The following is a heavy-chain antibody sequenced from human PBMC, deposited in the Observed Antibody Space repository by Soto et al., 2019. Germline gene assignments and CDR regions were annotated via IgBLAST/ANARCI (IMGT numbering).Heavy chain of an antibody. CDR2: INHSGST. V-gene: IGHV4-34*01. CDR3: ARGKEDIVVVVAARPSGYFDY. CDR1: GGSFSGYY. D-gene: IGHD2-15*01. Sequence: QVQLQQWGAGLLKPSETLSLTCAVYGGSFSGYYWSWIRQPPGKGLEWIGEINHSGSTNYNPSLKSRVTISVDTSKNQFSLKLSSVTAADTAVYYCARGKEDIVVVVAARPSGYFDYWGQGTLVTVSS. J-gene: IGHJ4*02.